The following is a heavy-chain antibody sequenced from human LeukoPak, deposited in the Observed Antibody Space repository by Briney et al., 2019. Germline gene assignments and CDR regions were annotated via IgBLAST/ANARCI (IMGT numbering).Heavy chain of an antibody. J-gene: IGHJ4*02. Sequence: ASETLSLTCNVSGGSISSYFWTWIRQPAGKGLEWIGRIHASGTTNYNSSLKSRVSMSVDTSKNQFSLKLTSVTAADTAVYFCARDGADVYGRAFDYWGQGTLVSVPS. V-gene: IGHV4-4*07. CDR2: IHASGTT. D-gene: IGHD3-10*01. CDR3: ARDGADVYGRAFDY. CDR1: GGSISSYF.